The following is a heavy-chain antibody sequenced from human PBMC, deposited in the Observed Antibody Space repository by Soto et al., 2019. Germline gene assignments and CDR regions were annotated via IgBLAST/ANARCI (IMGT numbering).Heavy chain of an antibody. V-gene: IGHV5-51*01. Sequence: PGESLKISCKGSGYSFTSYWIGWVRQMPGKGLEWMGIIYPGDSDTRYSPSFQGQVTISADKSISTAYLQWSSLKASDTAMYYCARSGGPVGATVHDAFDIWGQGTMVTVSS. CDR1: GYSFTSYW. D-gene: IGHD1-26*01. CDR3: ARSGGPVGATVHDAFDI. J-gene: IGHJ3*02. CDR2: IYPGDSDT.